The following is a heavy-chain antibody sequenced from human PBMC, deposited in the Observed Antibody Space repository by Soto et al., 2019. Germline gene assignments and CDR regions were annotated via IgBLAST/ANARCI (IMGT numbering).Heavy chain of an antibody. D-gene: IGHD3-22*01. J-gene: IGHJ4*02. V-gene: IGHV4-39*01. CDR3: AGSYYYDSSGYYF. Sequence: PSETLSLTCTVSGGSISSSSYYWGWIRQPPGKGLEWIGSIYYSGSTYYNPSLKSRVTISVGTSKNQFSLKLSSVTAADTAVYYCAGSYYYDSSGYYFWGQGTLVTVPS. CDR1: GGSISSSSYY. CDR2: IYYSGST.